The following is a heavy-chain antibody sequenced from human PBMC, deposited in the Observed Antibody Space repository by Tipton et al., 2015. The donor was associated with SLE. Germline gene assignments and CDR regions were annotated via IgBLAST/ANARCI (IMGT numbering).Heavy chain of an antibody. CDR2: IYYSGTT. CDR3: ARGEMDVFDI. V-gene: IGHV4-59*01. J-gene: IGHJ3*02. CDR1: GGSITGSY. Sequence: TLSLTCTVSGGSITGSYWSWIRLPPGKGLEWIGYIYYSGTTNHNPSLKSRVTMSVDTSKNQFSLKLSSVTAADTALYYCARGEMDVFDIWGQGTVVSVSS.